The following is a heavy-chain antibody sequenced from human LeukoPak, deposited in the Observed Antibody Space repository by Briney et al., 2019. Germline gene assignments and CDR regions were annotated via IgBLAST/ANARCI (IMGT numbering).Heavy chain of an antibody. J-gene: IGHJ5*02. V-gene: IGHV4-4*07. CDR2: IYTSGST. D-gene: IGHD6-13*01. Sequence: SETLSLTCTVSGGSISSYYWSWIRQPAGKGLEWIGRIYTSGSTNYNPSLKSRVTMSVDTSKNQFPLKLSSVTAADTAVYYCARGSQAAAVAANWFDPWGQGTLVTVSS. CDR3: ARGSQAAAVAANWFDP. CDR1: GGSISSYY.